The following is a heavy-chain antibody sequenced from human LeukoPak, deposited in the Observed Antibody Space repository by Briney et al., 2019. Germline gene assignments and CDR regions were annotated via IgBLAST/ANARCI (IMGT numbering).Heavy chain of an antibody. D-gene: IGHD3-22*01. CDR2: ISAYNGNT. J-gene: IGHJ4*02. Sequence: GASVKVSCKASGYTXTSYGISWVRQAPGQGLEWMGWISAYNGNTNYAQKLQGRVTMTTDTSTSTAYMELRSLRSDDTAVYYCATYNTYYYDSSGYYDFDYWGQGTLVTVSS. CDR3: ATYNTYYYDSSGYYDFDY. CDR1: GYTXTSYG. V-gene: IGHV1-18*01.